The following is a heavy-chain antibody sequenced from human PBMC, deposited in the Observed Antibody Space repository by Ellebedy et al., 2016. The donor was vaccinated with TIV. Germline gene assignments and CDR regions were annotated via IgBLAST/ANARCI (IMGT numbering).Heavy chain of an antibody. D-gene: IGHD1-26*01. V-gene: IGHV3-23*01. CDR1: GFAFTTHA. CDR3: AKDQRWETPNFYDG. J-gene: IGHJ4*02. Sequence: PGGSLRLSCAGSGFAFTTHAITWVRQSPGKGLAWVSTVTPSGGGTYYADSVKGRFTISSDNSNNTLWLQMNSLRAEDTAVYYCAKDQRWETPNFYDGWGQGTLVTVSS. CDR2: VTPSGGGT.